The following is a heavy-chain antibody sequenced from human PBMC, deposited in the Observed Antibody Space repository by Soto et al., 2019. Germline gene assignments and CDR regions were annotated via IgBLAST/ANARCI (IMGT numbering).Heavy chain of an antibody. CDR3: ARALLVAGTRGYYFDY. Sequence: QVQLQQSGPGLVKPSQTLSLTCAISGDSVSSNSAAWNWIRQSPSRGLEWRGRTYYRSKWYNDYAVSVKNRITSNPDTPQNQFALQLNSVTPEDTAVYYCARALLVAGTRGYYFDYWGQGTLVTVSS. D-gene: IGHD6-19*01. J-gene: IGHJ4*02. V-gene: IGHV6-1*01. CDR1: GDSVSSNSAA. CDR2: TYYRSKWYN.